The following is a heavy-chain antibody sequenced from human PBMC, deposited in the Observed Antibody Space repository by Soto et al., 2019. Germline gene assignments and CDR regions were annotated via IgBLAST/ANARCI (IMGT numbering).Heavy chain of an antibody. CDR3: ARGSSVPFQWFYYYYYYMDV. V-gene: IGHV1-8*02. CDR1: GYTFTGYY. D-gene: IGHD3-22*01. Sequence: VKVSCKASGYTFTGYYINWVRQATGQGLEWMGWMNPNSGNTGYAQKFQGRVTMTRNTSISTAYMELSSLRSEDTAVYYCARGSSVPFQWFYYYYYYMDVWGKGTTVTVSS. J-gene: IGHJ6*03. CDR2: MNPNSGNT.